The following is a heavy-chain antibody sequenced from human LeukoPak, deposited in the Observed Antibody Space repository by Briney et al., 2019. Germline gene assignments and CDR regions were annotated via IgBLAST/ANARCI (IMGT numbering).Heavy chain of an antibody. Sequence: GGSLRLSCAASGFTFSSYWMSWVRQAPGKGLEWVANIKQDGSEKYYVDSVKGRFTISRDNSKNTLYLQMNSLRAEDTAVYYCAKDRWELLQWGYYFDYWGQGTLVTVSS. CDR2: IKQDGSEK. V-gene: IGHV3-7*01. CDR1: GFTFSSYW. J-gene: IGHJ4*02. CDR3: AKDRWELLQWGYYFDY. D-gene: IGHD1-26*01.